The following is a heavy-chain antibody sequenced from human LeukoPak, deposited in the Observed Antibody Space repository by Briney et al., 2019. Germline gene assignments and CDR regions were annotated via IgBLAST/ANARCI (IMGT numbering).Heavy chain of an antibody. V-gene: IGHV1-69*04. CDR2: IIPILGIA. CDR1: GGTFSSYA. D-gene: IGHD2-15*01. J-gene: IGHJ5*02. Sequence: ASVKVSCKASGGTFSSYAISWVRQAPGQGLERMGRIIPILGIANYAQKFQGRVTITADKSTSTAYMELSSLRSEDTAVYYCARDSPPPTLGYCSGGSCYSDWFDPWGQGTLVTVSS. CDR3: ARDSPPPTLGYCSGGSCYSDWFDP.